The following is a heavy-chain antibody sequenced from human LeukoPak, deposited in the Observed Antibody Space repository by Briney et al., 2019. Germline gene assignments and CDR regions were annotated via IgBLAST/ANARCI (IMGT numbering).Heavy chain of an antibody. D-gene: IGHD3-22*01. CDR2: ISSSDSTI. V-gene: IGHV3-11*01. Sequence: RGSLRLSCAASGFTFSDYYMSWIRQAPGKGLEWVSYISSSDSTINYADSVKGRFTISRDSAKKSLFLQMNSLRAEDTAVYYCARVGSSGYPIDYWGQGTLVTVSS. J-gene: IGHJ4*02. CDR1: GFTFSDYY. CDR3: ARVGSSGYPIDY.